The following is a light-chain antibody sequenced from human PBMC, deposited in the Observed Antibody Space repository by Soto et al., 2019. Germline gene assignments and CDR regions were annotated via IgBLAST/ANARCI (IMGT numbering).Light chain of an antibody. CDR1: QSISNH. J-gene: IGKJ1*01. Sequence: DIQMTQSPSSLSASVEDRVIITCRASQSISNHLNWYRQKPGKAPNLLIYGVSSLHSGVPSRFSGSGSETDFTLTISSLQPEDFATYYCQQSYSNPRTFGQGTKVDIK. V-gene: IGKV1-39*01. CDR2: GVS. CDR3: QQSYSNPRT.